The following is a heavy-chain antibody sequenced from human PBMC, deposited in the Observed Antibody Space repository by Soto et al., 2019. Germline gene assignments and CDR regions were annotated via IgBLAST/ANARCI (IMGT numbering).Heavy chain of an antibody. CDR1: GFILSDCA. J-gene: IGHJ6*03. D-gene: IGHD7-27*01. CDR2: ISSSSSVI. V-gene: IGHV3-48*01. Sequence: EVQLVESGGGLVQPGGSLRLSCATSGFILSDCAMNWVRQAPGKGLEWVSYISSSSSVIDYADSVKGRFTVSRDNARNSLYLQMNSLRAEDKAVYYCARDLSWGSNWYYYMDVWGKWTTVTVSS. CDR3: ARDLSWGSNWYYYMDV.